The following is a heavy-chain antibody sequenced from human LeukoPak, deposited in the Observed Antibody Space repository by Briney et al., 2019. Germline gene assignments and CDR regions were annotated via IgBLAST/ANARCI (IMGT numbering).Heavy chain of an antibody. CDR3: ARDRAPTYYYDSSGYEFDY. CDR2: ISSSSSYI. CDR1: GFTFSSYS. J-gene: IGHJ4*02. V-gene: IGHV3-21*01. D-gene: IGHD3-22*01. Sequence: GGSLRLSCAASGFTFSSYSMNWVRQAPGKGLEWVSSISSSSSYIYYADSVKGRFTISRDNAKNSLYLQMNSLRAEDTAVYYCARDRAPTYYYDSSGYEFDYWGQGTLVTVSS.